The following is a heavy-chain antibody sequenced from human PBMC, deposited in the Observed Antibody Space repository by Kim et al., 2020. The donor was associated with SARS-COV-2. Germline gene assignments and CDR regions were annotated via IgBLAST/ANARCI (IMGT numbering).Heavy chain of an antibody. J-gene: IGHJ6*02. Sequence: GGSLRLSCAASGFTFSSYGMHWVRQAPGKGLEWVAVISYDGSNKNYVDSVKGRFTISRDNSQNTLYLQMNSLRAEDTAVYYCARDIASYSSCWIDDYYGMDVWCHGTTVTVAS. CDR3: ARDIASYSSCWIDDYYGMDV. V-gene: IGHV3-30*04. D-gene: IGHD6-19*01. CDR1: GFTFSSYG. CDR2: ISYDGSNK.